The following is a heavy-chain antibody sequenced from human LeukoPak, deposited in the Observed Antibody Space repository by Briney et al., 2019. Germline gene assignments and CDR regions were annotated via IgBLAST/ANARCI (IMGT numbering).Heavy chain of an antibody. J-gene: IGHJ5*02. D-gene: IGHD6-13*01. CDR2: ISAYNGNT. CDR1: GYTFTSYG. V-gene: IGHV1-18*01. CDR3: ARDFLAAAAISVRFDP. Sequence: GASVKVSCKASGYTFTSYGIGWVRQAPGQGLEWMGWISAYNGNTNYPQKLQGRVTMTTDTSTSTAYMELRSLRSDDTAVYYCARDFLAAAAISVRFDPWGQGTLVTVSS.